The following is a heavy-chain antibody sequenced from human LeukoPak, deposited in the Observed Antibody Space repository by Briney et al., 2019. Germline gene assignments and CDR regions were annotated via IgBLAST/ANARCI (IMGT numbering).Heavy chain of an antibody. CDR3: ARDLWFGESRGGY. CDR1: GFSISSGYY. CDR2: IYHSRNT. Sequence: PSETLSLTCGVSGFSISSGYYWGWIRQPPGEGLEWIGSIYHSRNTFYNPSLKSRVTISVDTSKNQFSLKLKFVTAADTAMYYCARDLWFGESRGGYWGQGTLVTVSS. V-gene: IGHV4-38-2*02. J-gene: IGHJ4*02. D-gene: IGHD3-10*01.